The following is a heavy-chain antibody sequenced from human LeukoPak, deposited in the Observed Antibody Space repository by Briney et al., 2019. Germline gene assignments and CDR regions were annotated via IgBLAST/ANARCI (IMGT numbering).Heavy chain of an antibody. J-gene: IGHJ5*02. CDR1: GYTFTGYY. Sequence: ASVKVSCKASGYTFTGYYMHWVRQAPGQGLEWMGWINPNSGGTNYAQKFQGRVTMTRDTSISTAYMELSRLRSDDTAMYYCARVLGYSGYENRPFDPWGQGTLVTVSS. D-gene: IGHD5-12*01. V-gene: IGHV1-2*02. CDR2: INPNSGGT. CDR3: ARVLGYSGYENRPFDP.